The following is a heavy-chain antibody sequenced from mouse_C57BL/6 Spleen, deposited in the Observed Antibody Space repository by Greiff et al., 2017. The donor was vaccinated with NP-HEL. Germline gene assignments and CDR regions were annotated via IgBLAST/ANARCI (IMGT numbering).Heavy chain of an antibody. CDR2: ISSGGDYI. CDR1: GFTFSSYA. CDR3: TREGSNLYYFDY. Sequence: EVMLVESGAGLVKPGGSLKLSCAASGFTFSSYAMSWVRQTPEKRLEWVAYISSGGDYIYYADTVKGRFTISRDNARNTLYLQMSSLKSDDTAMYYCTREGSNLYYFDYWGQGTTLTVSS. V-gene: IGHV5-9-1*02. D-gene: IGHD1-1*01. J-gene: IGHJ2*01.